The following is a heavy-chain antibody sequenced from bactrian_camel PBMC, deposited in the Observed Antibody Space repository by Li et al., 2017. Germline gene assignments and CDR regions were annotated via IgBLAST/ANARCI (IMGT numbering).Heavy chain of an antibody. CDR3: ATRESESWLCGFFQSRFTN. V-gene: IGHV3S32*01. CDR2: TYTGGSAT. J-gene: IGHJ4*01. CDR1: GFTAESNC. Sequence: VQLVESGGGSVQAGGSLRLSCSYSGFTAESNCLGWFRQVPGKEREAVAATYTGGSATFHADSVKGRFTISRDRSSNTLYLQMNNLKPEDTAMYYCATRESESWLCGFFQSRFTNWGQGTQVTV. D-gene: IGHD2*01.